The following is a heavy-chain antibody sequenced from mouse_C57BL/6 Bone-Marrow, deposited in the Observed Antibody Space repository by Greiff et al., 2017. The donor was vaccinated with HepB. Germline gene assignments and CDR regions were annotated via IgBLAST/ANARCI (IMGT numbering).Heavy chain of an antibody. D-gene: IGHD3-1*01. CDR3: TREGAYSGSYFDV. J-gene: IGHJ1*03. V-gene: IGHV5-9-1*02. Sequence: EVMLVESGEGLVKPGGSLKLSCAASGFTFSSYAMSWVRQTPEKRLEWVAYISSGGDDIYYADTVKGRFTISRDNARNTLYLQMSSLKSEDTAMYYCTREGAYSGSYFDVWGTGTTVTVSS. CDR1: GFTFSSYA. CDR2: ISSGGDDI.